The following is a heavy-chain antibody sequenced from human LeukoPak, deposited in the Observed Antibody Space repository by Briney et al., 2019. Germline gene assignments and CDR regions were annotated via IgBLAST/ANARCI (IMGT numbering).Heavy chain of an antibody. Sequence: VEVSCKASGGTFSSYAISWVRQAPGQGLEWMGGIIPIFGTANYAQKFQGRVTITADESTSTAYMELSSLRSEDTAVYYCARFSGGIAVAGTWDFDYWGQGTLVTVSS. CDR1: GGTFSSYA. CDR3: ARFSGGIAVAGTWDFDY. J-gene: IGHJ4*02. CDR2: IIPIFGTA. V-gene: IGHV1-69*13. D-gene: IGHD6-19*01.